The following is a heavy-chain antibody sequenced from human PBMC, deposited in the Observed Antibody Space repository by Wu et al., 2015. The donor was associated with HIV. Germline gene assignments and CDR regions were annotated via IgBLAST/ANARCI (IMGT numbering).Heavy chain of an antibody. J-gene: IGHJ4*02. CDR3: ARDILSSSWPFDY. CDR1: GYTFTGYY. D-gene: IGHD6-13*01. V-gene: IGHV1-2*02. Sequence: QDQLVQSGAEVKKPGSSVKVSCKTSGYTFTGYYMHWVRQAPGQGLEWMGWINPYSGGANYAQKFQGRVTMTRDTSITTAYMELSRLSSDDTAVYYCARDILSSSWPFDYWGQGTLVTVSS. CDR2: INPYSGGA.